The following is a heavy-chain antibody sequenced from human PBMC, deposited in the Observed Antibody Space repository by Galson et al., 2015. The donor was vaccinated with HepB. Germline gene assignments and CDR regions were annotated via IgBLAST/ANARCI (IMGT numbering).Heavy chain of an antibody. CDR1: GYTFTSYA. Sequence: SVKVSCKASGYTFTSYAMNWVRQAPGQGLEWMGWINTNTGNPTYAQGFTGRFVFSLDTSVSTAYLQISSLKAEDTAVYYCARDLGPLYYYDSSGIGGWGQGTLVTVSS. CDR2: INTNTGNP. CDR3: ARDLGPLYYYDSSGIGG. D-gene: IGHD3-22*01. V-gene: IGHV7-4-1*02. J-gene: IGHJ4*02.